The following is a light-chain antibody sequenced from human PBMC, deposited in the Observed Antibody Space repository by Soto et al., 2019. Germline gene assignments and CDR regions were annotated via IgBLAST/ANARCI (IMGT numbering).Light chain of an antibody. V-gene: IGLV2-14*01. CDR3: SSYTSSSTAPYV. CDR1: SSDVGGYNY. J-gene: IGLJ1*01. CDR2: DVS. Sequence: SVLTQPASVYGAAGESITISCTGTSSDVGGYNYVSWYQQHPGKAPKLMIYDVSNRPSGVSNRFSGSKSGNTASLTISGLQAEDEADYYCSSYTSSSTAPYVFGTGTKVTVL.